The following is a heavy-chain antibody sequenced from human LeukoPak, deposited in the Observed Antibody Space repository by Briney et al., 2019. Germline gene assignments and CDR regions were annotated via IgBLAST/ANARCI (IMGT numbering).Heavy chain of an antibody. CDR1: GFTFSSYA. Sequence: GGSLRLTCAASGFTFSSYAMSWVRQAPGKGLEWVSAISGSGDNTYYADSVKDRFTISRDKSKNTLYLQMNSLGAEDTAVYYCAKNRGNYYYFDYWSQGTLVTVSS. D-gene: IGHD4-11*01. J-gene: IGHJ4*02. CDR3: AKNRGNYYYFDY. CDR2: ISGSGDNT. V-gene: IGHV3-23*01.